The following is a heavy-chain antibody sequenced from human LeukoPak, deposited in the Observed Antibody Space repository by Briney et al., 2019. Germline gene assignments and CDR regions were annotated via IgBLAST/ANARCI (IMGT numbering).Heavy chain of an antibody. CDR2: IYHSGST. Sequence: SETLSLTCAVYGGPFRGYYWSWVRQHPGEGLEWLGEIYHSGSTKYNPSLKSRVTISVDTSKNQFPLKLSSVTAADTAVYYCARGGTMIEGYYYMDVWGKGTTVTVSS. V-gene: IGHV4-34*01. CDR1: GGPFRGYY. D-gene: IGHD3-22*01. CDR3: ARGGTMIEGYYYMDV. J-gene: IGHJ6*03.